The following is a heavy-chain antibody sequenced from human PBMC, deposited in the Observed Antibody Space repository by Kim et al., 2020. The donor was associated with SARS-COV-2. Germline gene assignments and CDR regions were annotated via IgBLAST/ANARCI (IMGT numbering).Heavy chain of an antibody. D-gene: IGHD3-10*01. CDR3: ATRDGSNYYYFDH. CDR2: FYNGDGT. CDR1: GFSVSGNY. V-gene: IGHV3-53*01. Sequence: GGSLRLSCAVSGFSVSGNYMSWVRQAPGKGLEWVSVFYNGDGTFYADSVKGRFTISRDKSMNTLYLQMNNVRAEDTAVYYCATRDGSNYYYFDHGGQGTLVTVSA. J-gene: IGHJ4*02.